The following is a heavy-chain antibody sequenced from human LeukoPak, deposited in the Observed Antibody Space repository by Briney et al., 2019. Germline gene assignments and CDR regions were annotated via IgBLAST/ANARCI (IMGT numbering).Heavy chain of an antibody. CDR1: GGAISTYY. Sequence: PSETLSLTCTVSGGAISTYYWSWIRQPPGKGLEWIGYIYYSWSTNYNPSLKSRVTISVDTSNHQCSMKLTSLTAADTAAYDCARHGSLADRAFDYWGQGTLVTVSS. CDR3: ARHGSLADRAFDY. V-gene: IGHV4-59*08. CDR2: IYYSWST. J-gene: IGHJ4*02. D-gene: IGHD1-1*01.